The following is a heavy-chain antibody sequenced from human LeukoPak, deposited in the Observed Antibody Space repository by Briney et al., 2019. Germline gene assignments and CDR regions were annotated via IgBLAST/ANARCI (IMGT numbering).Heavy chain of an antibody. CDR3: ARTMVGATFYFDF. J-gene: IGHJ4*02. CDR1: GGSISSYY. D-gene: IGHD1-26*01. V-gene: IGHV4-59*01. CDR2: IYYSGST. Sequence: PSETLSLTYTVSGGSISSYYWSWSRQPPGKGLEWIGYIYYSGSTNYNPSLKSRVTISVDTSKNQFSLKLSSVTAADTAVYYCARTMVGATFYFDFWGQGTLVTVSS.